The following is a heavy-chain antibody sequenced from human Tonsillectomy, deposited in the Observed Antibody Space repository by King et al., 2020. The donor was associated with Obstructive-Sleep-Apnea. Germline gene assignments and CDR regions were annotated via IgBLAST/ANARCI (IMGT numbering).Heavy chain of an antibody. CDR1: GFTFDDYA. V-gene: IGHV3-9*01. CDR3: TKGLEMSTAPSFDY. CDR2: ISWNSGNI. Sequence: EVQLVESGGGLVQPGRSLRLSCAASGFTFDDYAMHWVRQVPGKGLEWVSGISWNSGNIGYADSVRGRFTISRDNAKNSLYLQMNSLRGEDTALYYCTKGLEMSTAPSFDYWGQGTLVTVSS. D-gene: IGHD5-24*01. J-gene: IGHJ4*02.